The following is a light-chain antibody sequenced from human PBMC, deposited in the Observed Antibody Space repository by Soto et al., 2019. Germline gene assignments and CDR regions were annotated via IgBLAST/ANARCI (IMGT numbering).Light chain of an antibody. J-gene: IGLJ1*01. Sequence: QSALTQPPSASGSPGQSVTISCTGTSSDVGAYNFVSWYQQHPGKAPKLIISEVSKRPSGVPDRFSGSKSGNTASLTVSGLQVEDEADYYCSSHAGSIHFYVFGTGTKVTVL. V-gene: IGLV2-8*01. CDR2: EVS. CDR1: SSDVGAYNF. CDR3: SSHAGSIHFYV.